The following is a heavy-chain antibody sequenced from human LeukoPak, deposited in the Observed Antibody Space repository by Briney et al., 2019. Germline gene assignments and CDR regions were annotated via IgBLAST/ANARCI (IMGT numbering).Heavy chain of an antibody. D-gene: IGHD3-22*01. CDR1: GYTFTSYD. J-gene: IGHJ5*02. CDR2: MNPNSGNT. Sequence: ASVKVSCKASGYTFTSYDINWVRQATGQGLEWMGWMNPNSGNTGYAQKFQGRVTMTRDTSISTAYMELSRLRSDGTAVYYCARDPNYYDSSDGNWFDPWGQGTLVTVSS. V-gene: IGHV1-8*01. CDR3: ARDPNYYDSSDGNWFDP.